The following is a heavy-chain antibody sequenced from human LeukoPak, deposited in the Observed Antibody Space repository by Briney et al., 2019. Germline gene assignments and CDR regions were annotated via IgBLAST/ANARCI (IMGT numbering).Heavy chain of an antibody. V-gene: IGHV4-59*01. CDR3: ARGDIVARNAFDI. J-gene: IGHJ3*02. CDR2: IYYSGST. Sequence: SETLSLTCTVSGGSISSYYWSWLRQPPGKGLEWIGYIYYSGSTNYNPSLKSRVTISVDTSKNQFSLKLSSVTAADTAVYYCARGDIVARNAFDIWGQGTMVTVSS. CDR1: GGSISSYY. D-gene: IGHD5-12*01.